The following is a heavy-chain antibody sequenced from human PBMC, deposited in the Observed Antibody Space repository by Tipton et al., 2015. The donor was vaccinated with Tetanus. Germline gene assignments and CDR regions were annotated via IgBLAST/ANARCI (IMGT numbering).Heavy chain of an antibody. CDR2: IYSSGRA. J-gene: IGHJ4*02. Sequence: GLVKPSQTLSLTCAVSGGSFTSGDFYWTWIRQSPGKGLEWIGSIYSSGRAHYSPSLKSRVTMSVDTSKNQFSLKLNTVKAADTAMYYWAREPGFSYGFKYWGQGILVTVSS. D-gene: IGHD5-18*01. CDR3: AREPGFSYGFKY. CDR1: GGSFTSGDFY. V-gene: IGHV4-31*11.